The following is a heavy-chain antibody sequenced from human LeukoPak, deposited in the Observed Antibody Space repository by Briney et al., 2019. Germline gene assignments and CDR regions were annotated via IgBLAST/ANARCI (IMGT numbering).Heavy chain of an antibody. CDR1: GYTFTSYG. V-gene: IGHV1-18*01. Sequence: GASVKVSCKASGYTFTSYGISWVRQAPGQGLEWVGWISAYNGNTNYAQKLQGRVTMTTDTSTSTAYMELRSLRSDDTAVYYCARLSFGYSSSSDAFDIWGQGTMVTVSS. CDR3: ARLSFGYSSSSDAFDI. CDR2: ISAYNGNT. D-gene: IGHD6-6*01. J-gene: IGHJ3*02.